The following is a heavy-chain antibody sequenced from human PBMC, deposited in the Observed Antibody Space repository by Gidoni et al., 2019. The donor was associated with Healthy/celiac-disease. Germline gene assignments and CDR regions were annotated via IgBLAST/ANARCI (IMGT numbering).Heavy chain of an antibody. CDR3: ARVGVAAAGIAQH. D-gene: IGHD6-13*01. V-gene: IGHV4-34*01. CDR2: INHSGST. CDR1: GGSFSGYY. Sequence: QVPPQQWGAGLLKPSETLSLTCAVHGGSFSGYYWSWIRQPPGKGLEWIGEINHSGSTNYNPSLKSRVTISVDTSKNQFSLKLSSVTAADTAVYYCARVGVAAAGIAQHWGQGTLVTVSS. J-gene: IGHJ1*01.